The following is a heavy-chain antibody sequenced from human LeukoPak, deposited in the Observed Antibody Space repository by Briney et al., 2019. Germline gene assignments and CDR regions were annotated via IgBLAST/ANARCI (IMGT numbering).Heavy chain of an antibody. CDR2: IYYSGST. CDR3: ARDSHYGSGSYRFDY. D-gene: IGHD3-10*01. Sequence: TSETLSLTCTVSGGSISSYYWSWIRQPPGKGVEWIGYIYYSGSTNYNPSLKSRVTISVDTSKDQFSLKLSSVTAADTAVYYCARDSHYGSGSYRFDYWGQGTLVTVSS. CDR1: GGSISSYY. J-gene: IGHJ4*02. V-gene: IGHV4-59*12.